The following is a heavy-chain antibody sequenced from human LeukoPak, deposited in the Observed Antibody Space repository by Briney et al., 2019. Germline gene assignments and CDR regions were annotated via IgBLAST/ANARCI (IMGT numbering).Heavy chain of an antibody. Sequence: PSETLSLTCSVSGGSLSNYYWSWIRQPAGKGLEWIGRIYISGTTNYNPSLKSRVTMSVDTSKNQLSLKLSSVTAADTAVYYCARGVTTSRFLDYWGQGTLVTVSS. CDR2: IYISGTT. V-gene: IGHV4-4*07. D-gene: IGHD4-11*01. CDR1: GGSLSNYY. CDR3: ARGVTTSRFLDY. J-gene: IGHJ4*02.